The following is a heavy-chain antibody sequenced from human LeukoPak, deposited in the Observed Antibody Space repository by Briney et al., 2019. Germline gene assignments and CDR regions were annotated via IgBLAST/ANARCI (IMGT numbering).Heavy chain of an antibody. CDR3: ARVSGSYYPRFDY. CDR2: IYYSGST. V-gene: IGHV4-59*01. J-gene: IGHJ4*02. Sequence: GSLRLSCAASGFTFDDYAMHWVRQAPGKGLEWIGYIYYSGSTNYNPSLKSRVTISVDTSKNQFSLKLSSVTAADTAVYYCARVSGSYYPRFDYWGQGTLVTVSS. CDR1: GFTFDDYA. D-gene: IGHD1-26*01.